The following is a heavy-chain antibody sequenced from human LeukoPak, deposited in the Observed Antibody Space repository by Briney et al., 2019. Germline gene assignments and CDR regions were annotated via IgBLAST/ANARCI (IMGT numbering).Heavy chain of an antibody. CDR3: ARHLVTGYFDY. V-gene: IGHV4-59*08. D-gene: IGHD2-21*02. J-gene: IGHJ4*02. CDR2: IYHSGST. Sequence: KRSETLSLTCTVSGGSISSYYWSWIRQPAGKGLEWIGSIYHSGSTYYNPSLKSRVTISVDTSKNQFSLKLSSVTAADTAVYYCARHLVTGYFDYWGQGTLVTVSS. CDR1: GGSISSYY.